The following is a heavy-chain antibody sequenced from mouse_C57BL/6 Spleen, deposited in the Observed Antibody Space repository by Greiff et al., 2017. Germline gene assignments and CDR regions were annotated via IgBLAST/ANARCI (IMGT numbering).Heavy chain of an antibody. CDR1: GFTFSDYY. J-gene: IGHJ1*03. Sequence: EVQVVESEGGLVQPGSSMKLSCTASGFTFSDYYMAWVRQVPEKGLEWVANINYDGSSTYYLDSLKSRFIISRDNAKNILYLQMSSLKSEDTATYYCARGGYYGSSYLYWYFDVWGTGTTVTVSS. CDR3: ARGGYYGSSYLYWYFDV. CDR2: INYDGSST. D-gene: IGHD1-1*01. V-gene: IGHV5-16*01.